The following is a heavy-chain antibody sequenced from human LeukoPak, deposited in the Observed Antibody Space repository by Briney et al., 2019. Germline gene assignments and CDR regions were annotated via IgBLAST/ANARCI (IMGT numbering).Heavy chain of an antibody. CDR3: AKAAGFDY. Sequence: GGSLRLSGAASGFAFRGLAWSWARKAPGKGLEWVSAISGSGGSTYYADSVKGRFTISRDNSKNTLYLQMNSLRAEDTAVYYCAKAAGFDYWGQGTLVTVSS. CDR2: ISGSGGST. CDR1: GFAFRGLA. V-gene: IGHV3-23*01. J-gene: IGHJ4*02.